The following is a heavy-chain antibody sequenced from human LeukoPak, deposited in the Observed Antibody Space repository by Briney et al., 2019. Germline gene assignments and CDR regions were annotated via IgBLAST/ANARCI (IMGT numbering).Heavy chain of an antibody. Sequence: SETLSLTRTVSGDSISSHKWWWCWVRQSPGKGLEWIGEISHSGSTTYNPSLKSRVTISADMSKNQFSLSLTSVTAADTAVYYCARINYDILTGYEGYFDYWGQGTLVTVSS. D-gene: IGHD3-9*01. J-gene: IGHJ4*02. CDR1: GDSISSHKW. CDR3: ARINYDILTGYEGYFDY. V-gene: IGHV4-4*02. CDR2: ISHSGST.